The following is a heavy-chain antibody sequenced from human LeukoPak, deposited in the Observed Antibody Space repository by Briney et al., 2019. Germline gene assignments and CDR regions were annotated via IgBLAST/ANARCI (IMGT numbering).Heavy chain of an antibody. CDR2: ISSSGSTI. CDR1: GFTFSSYE. CDR3: ASTRGSGSYYNFPFDY. D-gene: IGHD3-10*01. V-gene: IGHV3-48*03. J-gene: IGHJ4*02. Sequence: PGGSLRLSCAASGFTFSSYEMNWVRQAPGKGLEWVSYISSSGSTIYYADSVKGGFTISRDNSKNTLYLQMGSLRAEDMAVYYCASTRGSGSYYNFPFDYWGQGTLVTVSS.